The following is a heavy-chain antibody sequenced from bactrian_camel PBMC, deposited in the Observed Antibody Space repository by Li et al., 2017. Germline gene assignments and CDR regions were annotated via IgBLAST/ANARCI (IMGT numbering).Heavy chain of an antibody. CDR2: INSGGLRT. J-gene: IGHJ4*01. CDR1: EFTFSSYA. CDR3: AQGESGGNPAKFSGRYTY. D-gene: IGHD2*01. V-gene: IGHV3S31*01. Sequence: VQLVESGGGLVRPGGSLRLSCAASEFTFSSYAMGWVRQAPGKGLEWVSAINSGGLRTYYADSVKGRFTISRGNAKKTLFLQLNSLRTEDTAMYCCAQGESGGNPAKFSGRYTYWGQGTQVTVS.